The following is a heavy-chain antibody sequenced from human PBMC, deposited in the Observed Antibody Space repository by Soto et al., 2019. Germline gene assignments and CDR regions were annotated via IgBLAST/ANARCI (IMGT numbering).Heavy chain of an antibody. J-gene: IGHJ3*02. V-gene: IGHV5-51*01. D-gene: IGHD6-19*01. CDR2: IYPGDSDT. CDR3: ARHPSPVAGTAGAFDI. CDR1: GYSFTSYW. Sequence: GESLKISCKGSGYSFTSYWIVWVRQMPGKGLEWMGIIYPGDSDTRYSPSFQGQVTISADKSISTAYLQWSSLKASDTAMYYCARHPSPVAGTAGAFDIWGQGTMVTVSS.